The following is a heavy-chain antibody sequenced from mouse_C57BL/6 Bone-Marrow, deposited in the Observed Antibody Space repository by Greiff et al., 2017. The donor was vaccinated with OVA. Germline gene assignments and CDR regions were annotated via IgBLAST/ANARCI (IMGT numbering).Heavy chain of an antibody. CDR2: IHPNSGST. J-gene: IGHJ2*01. V-gene: IGHV1-64*01. CDR3: AYDGYYLAY. Sequence: VQLQQPGAELVKPGASVKLSCKASGYTFTSYWLPWVKQRPGHGLEWIGMIHPNSGSTNYNEKFKSKATLTVDKSSSTAYMQLSSLTSEDSAVYYCAYDGYYLAYWGQGTTLTVSS. D-gene: IGHD2-3*01. CDR1: GYTFTSYW.